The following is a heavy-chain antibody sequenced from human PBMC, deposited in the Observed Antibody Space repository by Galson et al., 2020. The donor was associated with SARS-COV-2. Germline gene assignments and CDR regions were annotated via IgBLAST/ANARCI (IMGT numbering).Heavy chain of an antibody. J-gene: IGHJ4*02. CDR2: ISYDGSNK. Sequence: GAYPRLYCAASGFIFSNYPVHWVRQAPGKGLEWVAVISYDGSNKYYADSVKGRFTISRDNSNNTLYLQMNSLRPEDTAVYYCARGGSQYCYTRADYWGQGTLVTVSS. V-gene: IGHV3-30*04. CDR3: ARGGSQYCYTRADY. D-gene: IGHD2-15*01. CDR1: GFIFSNYP.